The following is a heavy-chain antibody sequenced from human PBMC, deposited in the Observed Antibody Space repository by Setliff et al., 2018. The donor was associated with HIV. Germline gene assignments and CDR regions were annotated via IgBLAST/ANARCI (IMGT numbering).Heavy chain of an antibody. CDR1: GFTFISYG. V-gene: IGHV3-30*02. D-gene: IGHD5-18*01. CDR3: AKMHTAMDPDTFDI. CDR2: IRYDGSYR. J-gene: IGHJ3*02. Sequence: PGGSLRLSCAVSGFTFISYGMYWVRQAPGKGLEWVAFIRYDGSYRYYVDSVKGRFTISRDNSKNTMFLQMNSLRVEDTAIHYCAKMHTAMDPDTFDIWGQGTMVTVSS.